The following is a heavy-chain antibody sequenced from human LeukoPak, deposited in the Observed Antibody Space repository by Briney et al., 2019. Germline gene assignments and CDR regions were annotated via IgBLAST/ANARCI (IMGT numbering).Heavy chain of an antibody. CDR2: MNPNSGNA. CDR1: GYTFTSYD. Sequence: ASVKVSCKASGYTFTSYDINWVRQATGQGLEWMGWMNPNSGNAGYAQKFQGRVTMTRNTSISTAYMELSSLRSEDTAVYYCARGGLVRGVNHNYYYYYMDVWGKGTTVTVSS. CDR3: ARGGLVRGVNHNYYYYYMDV. J-gene: IGHJ6*03. V-gene: IGHV1-8*01. D-gene: IGHD3-10*01.